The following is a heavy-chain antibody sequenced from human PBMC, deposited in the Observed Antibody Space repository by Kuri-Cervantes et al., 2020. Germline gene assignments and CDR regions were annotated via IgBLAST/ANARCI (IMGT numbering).Heavy chain of an antibody. CDR3: ARNYYDSSGYYYEVWDY. CDR2: IIPIFGTA. V-gene: IGHV1-69*01. D-gene: IGHD3-22*01. Sequence: KISCKASGGTFSSYAISWVRQAPGQGLEWMGGIIPIFGTANYAQKFQGRVTITADESTSTAYMELSSLRSEDTAVYYCARNYYDSSGYYYEVWDYWGQGTLVTVSS. CDR1: GGTFSSYA. J-gene: IGHJ4*02.